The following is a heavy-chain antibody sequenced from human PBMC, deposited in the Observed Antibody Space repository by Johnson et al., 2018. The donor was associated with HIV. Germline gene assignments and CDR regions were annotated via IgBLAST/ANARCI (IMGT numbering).Heavy chain of an antibody. CDR1: GFIFRTHW. J-gene: IGHJ3*02. CDR3: ARQHYYDRSGQGGGLDI. CDR2: IRQDGRNK. Sequence: GQLVESGGGLVQPGGSLRLSCAGSGFIFRTHWIHWVRQPPGKGLEWVATIRQDGRNKYYADSVKGRFTIYRDNSKKTLYLQMNNLRAEDTALYYCARQHYYDRSGQGGGLDIWGQGTMVTVSS. V-gene: IGHV3-7*05. D-gene: IGHD3-22*01.